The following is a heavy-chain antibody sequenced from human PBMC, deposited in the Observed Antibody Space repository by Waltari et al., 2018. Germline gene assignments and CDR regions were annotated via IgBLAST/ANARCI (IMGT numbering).Heavy chain of an antibody. Sequence: EVQLVESGGGLVQPGGSLSLSCAAPGLTFTTYRMKWIRQAPGKGLEWVANINPDGSQKFYVDSVKGRFTVSRDNAQNSLYLQMNNLRAEDTAVYYCTTLARGESGDYWGQGTLVTVSS. CDR2: INPDGSQK. J-gene: IGHJ4*02. D-gene: IGHD3-10*01. CDR1: GLTFTTYR. V-gene: IGHV3-7*01. CDR3: TTLARGESGDY.